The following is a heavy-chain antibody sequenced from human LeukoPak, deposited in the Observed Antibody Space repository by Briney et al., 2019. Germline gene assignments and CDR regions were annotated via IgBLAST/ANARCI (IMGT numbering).Heavy chain of an antibody. J-gene: IGHJ4*02. D-gene: IGHD3-3*01. CDR2: ISGSGSTK. CDR3: ARSSSDSWSGYVAYFDY. Sequence: GGSLRLSCAASGFSFSDFYMNWIRQAPGKGLEWVSYISGSGSTKSYADSVKGRLTISRDNARKSVYLQMNSLRAEDTAVYYCARSSSDSWSGYVAYFDYWGQGSLVTVSS. V-gene: IGHV3-11*04. CDR1: GFSFSDFY.